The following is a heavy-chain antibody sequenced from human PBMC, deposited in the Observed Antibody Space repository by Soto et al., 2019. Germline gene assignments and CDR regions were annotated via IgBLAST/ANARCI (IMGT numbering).Heavy chain of an antibody. J-gene: IGHJ4*02. V-gene: IGHV3-23*01. CDR1: GFTLSSYA. Sequence: GGSLRLSCVASGFTLSSYAMSWVRQAPGKGLEWVSAISGSGGSTYYADSVKGRFTISRDNSKNTLYLQMNSLRAEDTAVYYCATIGDYYDSSGSTYYFDYWGQGTLVTVSS. CDR3: ATIGDYYDSSGSTYYFDY. CDR2: ISGSGGST. D-gene: IGHD3-22*01.